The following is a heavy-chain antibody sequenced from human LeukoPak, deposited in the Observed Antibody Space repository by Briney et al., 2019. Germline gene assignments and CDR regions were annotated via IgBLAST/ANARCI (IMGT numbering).Heavy chain of an antibody. Sequence: VGSLRLSCAVSGFTFNNYAMTWVRQAPGKGLEWVSGVSGSGDSTYHADPVKGRFSISRDNSKNTLYLQMNSLRAEDTAVYYCAKGDSSGYYLGYWYFDLWGRGTLVTVSS. CDR2: VSGSGDST. CDR1: GFTFNNYA. D-gene: IGHD3-22*01. J-gene: IGHJ2*01. V-gene: IGHV3-23*01. CDR3: AKGDSSGYYLGYWYFDL.